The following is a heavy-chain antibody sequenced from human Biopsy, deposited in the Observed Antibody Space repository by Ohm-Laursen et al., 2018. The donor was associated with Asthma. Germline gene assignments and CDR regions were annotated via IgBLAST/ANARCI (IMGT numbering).Heavy chain of an antibody. J-gene: IGHJ4*02. CDR3: VRHQYSSSWSTFDY. CDR2: MYHSGSP. D-gene: IGHD3-22*01. V-gene: IGHV4-39*01. CDR1: GGSITSSSYY. Sequence: SETLSLTWTVSGGSITSSSYYWGWIRQPPGKGMEWNGSMYHSGSPYYHPSLKSRATISVDTSKNQLALKSSSVTAADTAVYFCVRHQYSSSWSTFDYWGQGALVTVSS.